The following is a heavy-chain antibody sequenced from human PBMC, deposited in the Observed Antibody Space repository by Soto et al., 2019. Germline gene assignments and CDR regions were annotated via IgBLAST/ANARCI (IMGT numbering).Heavy chain of an antibody. V-gene: IGHV4-4*02. CDR3: ARESGSARVFDY. CDR2: VFHSGST. CDR1: GQNIKSNYW. D-gene: IGHD1-26*01. Sequence: SETLSLTCLVSGQNIKSNYWLTWVRQPPGKGLEWIGEVFHSGSTNYNSSLKSRVTILVDKSKNQFSLTLTSMTAADTAMYYCARESGSARVFDYWGQGTLVTVS. J-gene: IGHJ4*02.